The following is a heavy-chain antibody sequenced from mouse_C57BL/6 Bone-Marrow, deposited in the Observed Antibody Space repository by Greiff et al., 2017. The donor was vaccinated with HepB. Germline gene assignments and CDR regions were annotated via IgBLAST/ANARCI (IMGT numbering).Heavy chain of an antibody. J-gene: IGHJ3*01. V-gene: IGHV1-81*01. CDR1: GYTFTSYG. D-gene: IGHD1-2*01. CDR3: AGGYGFAY. Sequence: QVQLQQSGAELARPGASVKLSCTASGYTFTSYGISWVKQRTGQGLEWIGEIYPRSGNTYYNEKFKGKATLTADKSSSTAYMELRSLTSENSAVYFCAGGYGFAYWGQGTLVTVSA. CDR2: IYPRSGNT.